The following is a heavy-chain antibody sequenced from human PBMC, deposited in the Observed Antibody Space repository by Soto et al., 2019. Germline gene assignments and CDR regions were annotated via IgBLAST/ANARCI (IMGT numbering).Heavy chain of an antibody. CDR3: ARDGYVLDYGGNSDGWYYGMDV. CDR2: IWYDGSNK. V-gene: IGHV3-33*01. J-gene: IGHJ6*02. CDR1: GFTFSSYG. Sequence: GGSLRLSCAASGFTFSSYGMHWVRQAPGKGLEWVAVIWYDGSNKYYADSVKGRFTISRDNSKNTLYLQMNGLRAEDTAVYYCARDGYVLDYGGNSDGWYYGMDVWGQGTTVTVSS. D-gene: IGHD4-17*01.